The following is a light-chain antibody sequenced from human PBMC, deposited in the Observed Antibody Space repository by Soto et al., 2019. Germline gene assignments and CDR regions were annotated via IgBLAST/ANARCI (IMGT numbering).Light chain of an antibody. CDR3: QQYHRYIT. J-gene: IGKJ5*01. Sequence: DIQMTQSPSTLSASVGDRVTITCRASESIDDWLAWYQQKPGKAPKLLIYTASSLQSGVPSRFSGSGSGTEFTLTISSLQPDDLATYYCQQYHRYITCGPGTRLVIK. CDR2: TAS. V-gene: IGKV1-5*03. CDR1: ESIDDW.